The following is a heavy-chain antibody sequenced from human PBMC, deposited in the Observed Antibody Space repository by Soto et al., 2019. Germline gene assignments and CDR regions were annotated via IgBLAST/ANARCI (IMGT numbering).Heavy chain of an antibody. J-gene: IGHJ3*02. CDR3: ATYRKFFQI. CDR2: IYNSGTT. Sequence: SETLSLTCSVSGFSMSNNYYWGWIRQPPVKGLDWIGCIYNSGTTYYNSSLKSRVTISVDRSKNHSFLNLTSVTAADTAVYYCATYRKFFQIWGQGTKVTVSS. V-gene: IGHV4-38-2*01. CDR1: GFSMSNNYY.